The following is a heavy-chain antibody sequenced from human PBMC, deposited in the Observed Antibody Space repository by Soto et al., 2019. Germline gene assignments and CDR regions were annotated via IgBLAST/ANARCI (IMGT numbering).Heavy chain of an antibody. Sequence: ESGGGVVQPGRSLRLSCAASGFTFSSYGMHWVRQAPGKGLEWVAVIWYDGSKKDYADSVKGRFTISRDNSKNTLYLQMNSLRAEDTAVYYCARGTMVRGFGMYGMDVWGQGTTVTVSS. CDR2: IWYDGSKK. CDR3: ARGTMVRGFGMYGMDV. J-gene: IGHJ6*02. CDR1: GFTFSSYG. D-gene: IGHD3-10*01. V-gene: IGHV3-33*01.